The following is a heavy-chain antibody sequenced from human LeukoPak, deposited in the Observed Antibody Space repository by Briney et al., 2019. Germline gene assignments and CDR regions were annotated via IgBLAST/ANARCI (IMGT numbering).Heavy chain of an antibody. J-gene: IGHJ6*02. CDR3: AKGEYYDYVWDNYGMDV. CDR1: GFTFSRYA. CDR2: ISGSGGST. Sequence: GGSLRLSCAASGFTFSRYAMSWVRQAPGKGLEWVSAISGSGGSTYYADSVKGGFTISRDNSKNTLYLQMNSLRAEDTAVYYCAKGEYYDYVWDNYGMDVWGQGTTVTVSS. D-gene: IGHD3-16*01. V-gene: IGHV3-23*01.